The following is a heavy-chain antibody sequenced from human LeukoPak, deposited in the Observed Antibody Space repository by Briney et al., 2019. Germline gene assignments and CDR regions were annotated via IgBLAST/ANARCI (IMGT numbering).Heavy chain of an antibody. Sequence: PSETLSLTCTVSGGSISSGSYYWSWIRQPAGKGLEWIGRIYTSGSTNYNPSLKSRVTISVDTSKNQFSLKLSSVTAADTAVYYCARDYLGDSLSHWGQGTLVTVSS. V-gene: IGHV4-61*02. CDR2: IYTSGST. D-gene: IGHD3-16*01. CDR3: ARDYLGDSLSH. CDR1: GGSISSGSYY. J-gene: IGHJ4*02.